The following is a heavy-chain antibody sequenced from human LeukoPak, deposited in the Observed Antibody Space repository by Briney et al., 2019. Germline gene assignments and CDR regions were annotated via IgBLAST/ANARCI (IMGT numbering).Heavy chain of an antibody. D-gene: IGHD3-3*01. CDR3: ARDSARHITIFGVVIEGYMDV. CDR1: GYTFTGYY. V-gene: IGHV1-2*02. Sequence: ASVKVSCKASGYTFTGYYMHWVRQAPGQGLEWMGWINPNSGGTNYAQEFQGRVTMTRDTSISTAYMELSRLRSDDTAVYYCARDSARHITIFGVVIEGYMDVWGKGTTVTVSS. J-gene: IGHJ6*03. CDR2: INPNSGGT.